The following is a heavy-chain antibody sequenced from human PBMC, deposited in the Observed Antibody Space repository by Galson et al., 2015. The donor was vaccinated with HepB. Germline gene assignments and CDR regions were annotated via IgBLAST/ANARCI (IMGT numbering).Heavy chain of an antibody. D-gene: IGHD1-26*01. CDR1: GYIFTIFG. J-gene: IGHJ6*02. CDR2: INTNNGNT. CDR3: ARGSDMDV. V-gene: IGHV1-18*01. Sequence: SVKVSCKASGYIFTIFGISWVRQAPGQGLEWMGWINTNNGNTNYAQKFQGRVTMTTNTSTSTAFMELRSLGSDDTAVYYCARGSDMDVWGQGTTVTVSS.